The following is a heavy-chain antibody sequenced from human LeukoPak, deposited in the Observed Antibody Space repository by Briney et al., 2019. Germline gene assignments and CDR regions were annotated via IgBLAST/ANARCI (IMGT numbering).Heavy chain of an antibody. CDR2: IYYSGST. J-gene: IGHJ3*02. CDR3: AREEDDYGDYEGAFDI. D-gene: IGHD4-17*01. Sequence: SETLSLTCTVSGGSISGYFWSWIRQPPGKGLEWIGYIYYSGSTNYNPSLKSRVTISVDTSKNQFSLKLSSVTAADTAVYYCAREEDDYGDYEGAFDIWGQGTMVTVSS. CDR1: GGSISGYF. V-gene: IGHV4-59*01.